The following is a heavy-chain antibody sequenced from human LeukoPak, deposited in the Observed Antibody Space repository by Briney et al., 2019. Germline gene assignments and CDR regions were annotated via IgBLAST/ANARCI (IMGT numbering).Heavy chain of an antibody. CDR1: GGSFSGYY. CDR3: ARGSPVRYFGWLSQKRGYNWFDP. Sequence: KPSETLSLTCAVYGGSFSGYYWSWIRQTPGKGLEWIGEMNHSGSTNYNPSPKRRVTISVDPSKNQFSLKLSSVTAADTAVYYCARGSPVRYFGWLSQKRGYNWFDPWGQGTLVTVSS. V-gene: IGHV4-34*01. D-gene: IGHD3-9*01. CDR2: MNHSGST. J-gene: IGHJ5*02.